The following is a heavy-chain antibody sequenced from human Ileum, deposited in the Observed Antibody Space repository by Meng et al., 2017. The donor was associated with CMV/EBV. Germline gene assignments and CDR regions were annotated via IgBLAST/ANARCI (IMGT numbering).Heavy chain of an antibody. D-gene: IGHD2-2*01. Sequence: EVQRVGPGGGLVQPGGSLRLSCAASGFTVSSTYMTWVRQAPGKGLEWVSLISSDGTTDYADSVKGRFTISTDNSKNSLYLQMNSLREEDTATYYCARDRNTNNWFYYWGQGTLVTVSS. CDR1: GFTVSSTY. CDR3: ARDRNTNNWFYY. CDR2: ISSDGTT. V-gene: IGHV3-66*01. J-gene: IGHJ5*01.